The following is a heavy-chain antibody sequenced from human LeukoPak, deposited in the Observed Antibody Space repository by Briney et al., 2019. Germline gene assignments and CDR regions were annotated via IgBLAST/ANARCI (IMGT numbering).Heavy chain of an antibody. Sequence: PSETLSLTCTVSGVSISSGGYYWSWIRQHPGKGLEWIGYIYYSGSTYYNPSLKSRVTISVDTSKNQFSLKLSSVTAADTAVYYCATYYCGGDCYGFDYWGQGTLVTVSS. CDR1: GVSISSGGYY. V-gene: IGHV4-31*03. CDR2: IYYSGST. CDR3: ATYYCGGDCYGFDY. D-gene: IGHD2-21*02. J-gene: IGHJ4*02.